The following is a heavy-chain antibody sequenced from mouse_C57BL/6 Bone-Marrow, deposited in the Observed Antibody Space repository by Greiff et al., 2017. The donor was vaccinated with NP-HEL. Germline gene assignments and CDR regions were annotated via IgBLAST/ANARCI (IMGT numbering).Heavy chain of an antibody. V-gene: IGHV5-12*01. Sequence: EVKLVESGGGLVQPGGSLKLSCAASGFTFSDYYMYWVRQTPEKRLEWVAYISNGGGSTYYPDTVKGRFTISRDNAKNTLYLQMSRLKSEDTAMYYCARQRDGYDGIYFDYWGQGTTLTVSS. CDR1: GFTFSDYY. D-gene: IGHD2-2*01. CDR2: ISNGGGST. J-gene: IGHJ2*01. CDR3: ARQRDGYDGIYFDY.